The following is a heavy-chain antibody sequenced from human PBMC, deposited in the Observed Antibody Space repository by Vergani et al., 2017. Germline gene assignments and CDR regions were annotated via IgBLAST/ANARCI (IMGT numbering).Heavy chain of an antibody. Sequence: QVHLVQSGAEVRKPGSSVKVSCKASGYTFTGYYMHWVRQAPGQGLEWMGWINPNSGGTNYAQKFQGRVTMTRDTSISTAYMELSRLRSDDTAVYYCASSGVSLGAMGDFDYWGQGTLVTVSS. V-gene: IGHV1-2*02. CDR3: ASSGVSLGAMGDFDY. CDR1: GYTFTGYY. D-gene: IGHD1-26*01. J-gene: IGHJ4*02. CDR2: INPNSGGT.